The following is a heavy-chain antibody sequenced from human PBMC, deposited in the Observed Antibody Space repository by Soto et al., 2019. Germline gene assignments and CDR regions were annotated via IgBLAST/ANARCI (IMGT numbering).Heavy chain of an antibody. CDR2: ISYDGSNK. D-gene: IGHD3-10*01. CDR1: GFTFSSYG. Sequence: QVQLVESGGGVVQPGRSLRLSCAASGFTFSSYGMHWVRQAPGKGLEWGAVISYDGSNKYYADSVKGRFTISRDNSKNTLYLQMNSLRAEDTAVYYCAKGSGDFDYWGQGTLVTVSS. V-gene: IGHV3-30*18. CDR3: AKGSGDFDY. J-gene: IGHJ4*02.